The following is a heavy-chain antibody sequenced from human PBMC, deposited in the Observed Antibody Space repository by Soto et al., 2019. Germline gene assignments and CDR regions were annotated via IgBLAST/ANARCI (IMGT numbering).Heavy chain of an antibody. D-gene: IGHD2-21*02. V-gene: IGHV3-23*01. CDR3: ATGWTLNLEVVTAIGGFDT. CDR2: MSGAGGTT. J-gene: IGHJ5*02. Sequence: GGSLRLSCAASGFTFSSYAMSWVRQTPGKXLEWGSGMSGAGGTTYYADSVKGRFTISRDNSKNTLYRQMNSLRAEDTAVYYCATGWTLNLEVVTAIGGFDTWGQGTMVTVSS. CDR1: GFTFSSYA.